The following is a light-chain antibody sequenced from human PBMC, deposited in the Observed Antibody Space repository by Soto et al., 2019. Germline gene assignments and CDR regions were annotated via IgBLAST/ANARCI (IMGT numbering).Light chain of an antibody. CDR3: QQRTSWPPT. J-gene: IGKJ3*01. Sequence: DIVLTQSPDTLSLSPGERATLSCRASQSVDTSLAWYQQRRGQAPRLLIYDASNRAAGIAARFSGSGSGTDFTLPISSLEPEDFAVYYCQQRTSWPPTFGPGTKVDIK. CDR2: DAS. CDR1: QSVDTS. V-gene: IGKV3-11*01.